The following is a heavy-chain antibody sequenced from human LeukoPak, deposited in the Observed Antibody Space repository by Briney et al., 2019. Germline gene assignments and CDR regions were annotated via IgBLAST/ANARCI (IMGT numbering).Heavy chain of an antibody. V-gene: IGHV4-59*11. CDR2: IYYSGST. D-gene: IGHD4-11*01. Sequence: PSETLSLTCNVSGGAISSHSWSWIRQPPGKGLEWIGYIYYSGSTNYNPSLKSRVTISVDTSKNQFSLKLSSVTAADTAVYYCAREWSTVTTMDYWGQGTLVTVSS. CDR1: GGAISSHS. CDR3: AREWSTVTTMDY. J-gene: IGHJ4*02.